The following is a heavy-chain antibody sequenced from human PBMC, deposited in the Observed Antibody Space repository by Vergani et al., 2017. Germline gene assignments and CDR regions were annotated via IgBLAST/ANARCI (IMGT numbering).Heavy chain of an antibody. CDR2: IRSKAYGGTT. D-gene: IGHD3-22*01. J-gene: IGHJ6*02. CDR1: GFTFGDYA. CDR3: TFNYYDSSGYYYYYGMDV. V-gene: IGHV3-49*04. Sequence: EVQLVESGGGLVQPGRSLRLSCTASGFTFGDYAMSWVRQAPGKGLEWVGFIRSKAYGGTTEYAASVKGRFTISRDDSKSIAYLQMNSLKTEDTAVYYWTFNYYDSSGYYYYYGMDVGGQGTTVTVSS.